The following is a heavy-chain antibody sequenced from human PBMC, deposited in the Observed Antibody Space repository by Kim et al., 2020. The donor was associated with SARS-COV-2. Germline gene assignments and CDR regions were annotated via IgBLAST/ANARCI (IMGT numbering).Heavy chain of an antibody. CDR1: GGSISTYY. J-gene: IGHJ4*02. Sequence: SETLSLTCTVSGGSISTYYWSWIRLLPGKGLEWIGYISYSGRTSYNPSLKSRLTVSVDTSKNQFYLKLSSVTAADTAVSYCARGIGAVAIFDSWGQGTLV. CDR2: ISYSGRT. V-gene: IGHV4-59*01. CDR3: ARGIGAVAIFDS. D-gene: IGHD6-19*01.